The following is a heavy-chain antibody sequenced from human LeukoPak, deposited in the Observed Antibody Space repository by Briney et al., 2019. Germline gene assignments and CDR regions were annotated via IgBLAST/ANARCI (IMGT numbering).Heavy chain of an antibody. Sequence: ASVKVSCKASGYIFTTYAISWVRQAPGQGLEWMGWISVYNGDTNYAQNLQGRVTMTTDTSTSIAYMELRSLRSDDTAVYYCARDGLGTAVDYWGQGTLVSVSS. D-gene: IGHD6-25*01. J-gene: IGHJ4*02. CDR3: ARDGLGTAVDY. V-gene: IGHV1-18*01. CDR1: GYIFTTYA. CDR2: ISVYNGDT.